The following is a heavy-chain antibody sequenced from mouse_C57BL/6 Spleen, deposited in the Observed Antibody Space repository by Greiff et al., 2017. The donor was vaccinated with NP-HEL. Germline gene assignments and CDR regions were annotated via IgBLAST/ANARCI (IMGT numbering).Heavy chain of an antibody. CDR2: ISYDGSN. CDR3: ARDRPPDY. Sequence: EVQLQESGPGLVKPSQSLSLTCSVTGYSITSGYYWNWIRQFPGNKLEWMGYISYDGSNNYNPSLKNRISITRDTSNNQFFLKLNSVTTEDTATYYCARDRPPDYWGQGTTLTVSS. J-gene: IGHJ2*01. CDR1: GYSITSGYY. V-gene: IGHV3-6*01.